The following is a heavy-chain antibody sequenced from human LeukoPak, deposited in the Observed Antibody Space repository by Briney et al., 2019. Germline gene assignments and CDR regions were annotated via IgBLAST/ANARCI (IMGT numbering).Heavy chain of an antibody. V-gene: IGHV1-69*04. CDR3: ARTISLAYCGGGCPRPAPWYFDL. D-gene: IGHD2-21*02. Sequence: GASVKVSCKASGGTFSSYAISWVRQAPGQGLEWMGRIIPILGIANYAQKFQGRVTITADKSTSTAYMELSSLRSEDTAVYYCARTISLAYCGGGCPRPAPWYFDLWGHGTLVTVSS. CDR1: GGTFSSYA. J-gene: IGHJ2*01. CDR2: IIPILGIA.